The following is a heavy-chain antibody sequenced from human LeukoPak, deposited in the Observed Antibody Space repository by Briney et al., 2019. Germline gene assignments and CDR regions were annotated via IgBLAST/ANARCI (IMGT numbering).Heavy chain of an antibody. CDR3: ARVHGTYYYDSSGYPVAFDI. J-gene: IGHJ3*02. V-gene: IGHV4-59*01. D-gene: IGHD3-22*01. CDR2: IYYSGST. Sequence: SEALSLTCTVSGGSISSYYWSWIRQPPGKGLEWIGYIYYSGSTNYNPSLKSRVTISVDTSKNQFSLKLSSVTAADTAVYYCARVHGTYYYDSSGYPVAFDIWGQGTMVTVSS. CDR1: GGSISSYY.